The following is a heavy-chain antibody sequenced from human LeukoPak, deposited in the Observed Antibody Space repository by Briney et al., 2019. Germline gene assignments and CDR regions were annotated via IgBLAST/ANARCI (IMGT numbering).Heavy chain of an antibody. Sequence: ASVKVSCKASGGTFSSYAISWVRQAPGQGLEWMGGIIPIFGTANYAQKFQGRVTITADESTSTAYMELSSLRSGDTAVYYCVGAYYDFWSGYADYYYYGMDVWGQGTTVTVSS. CDR3: VGAYYDFWSGYADYYYYGMDV. D-gene: IGHD3-3*01. CDR1: GGTFSSYA. J-gene: IGHJ6*02. CDR2: IIPIFGTA. V-gene: IGHV1-69*13.